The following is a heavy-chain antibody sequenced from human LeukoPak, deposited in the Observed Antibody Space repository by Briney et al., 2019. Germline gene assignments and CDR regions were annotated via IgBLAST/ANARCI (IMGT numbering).Heavy chain of an antibody. V-gene: IGHV1-8*01. D-gene: IGHD2-15*01. CDR2: MNPNSGNT. J-gene: IGHJ5*02. CDR1: GYTFTSYD. CDR3: ARKGLLGSGKPWFDP. Sequence: ASVKVSCKASGYTFTSYDINWVRQASGQGLEWMGRMNPNSGNTASAQKFQGRVTTTTNTSISTAYMELTGLRSEDTAMYFCARKGLLGSGKPWFDPWGQGTLVTVSS.